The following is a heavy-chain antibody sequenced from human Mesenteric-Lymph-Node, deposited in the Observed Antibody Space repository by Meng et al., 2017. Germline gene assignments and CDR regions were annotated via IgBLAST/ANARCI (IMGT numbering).Heavy chain of an antibody. Sequence: GESLKISCSASGFTFSSFWMHWVRQVPGKGLVWVSRINTDGTATIYADSVKGRFTFSRDNAKNTLYLQMNSLRAEDTAMYYCVRAGRWDLLIGGFDCWGQGTLVTVSS. J-gene: IGHJ4*02. CDR2: INTDGTAT. V-gene: IGHV3-74*01. CDR3: VRAGRWDLLIGGFDC. CDR1: GFTFSSFW. D-gene: IGHD1-26*01.